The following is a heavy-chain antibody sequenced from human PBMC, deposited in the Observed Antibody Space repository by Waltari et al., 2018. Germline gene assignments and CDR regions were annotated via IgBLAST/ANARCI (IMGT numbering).Heavy chain of an antibody. CDR2: IIPIFGTA. CDR3: ASSLAVFGVVIVENDAFDI. J-gene: IGHJ3*02. Sequence: VQLVQSGAEVKKPGSSVKVSCKASGGTFSSYAISWVRQAPGQGLEWMGRIIPIFGTANYAQKFQGRVTITADKSTSTAYMELSSLRSEDTAVYYCASSLAVFGVVIVENDAFDIWGQGTMVTVSS. CDR1: GGTFSSYA. D-gene: IGHD3-3*01. V-gene: IGHV1-69*08.